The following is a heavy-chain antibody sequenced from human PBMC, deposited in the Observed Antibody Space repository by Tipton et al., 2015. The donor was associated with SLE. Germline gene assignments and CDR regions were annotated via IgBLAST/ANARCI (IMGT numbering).Heavy chain of an antibody. J-gene: IGHJ4*02. D-gene: IGHD1-26*01. CDR1: GFTFSSYA. CDR3: ARAVY. V-gene: IGHV3-9*01. CDR2: ISWNSGSI. Sequence: SLRLSCAASGFTFSSYAMHWVRQAPGKGLEWVSGISWNSGSIGYADSVKGRFTISRDNAKNTLYLQMNSLRVEDTAMYYCARAVYWGQGTLVTVSS.